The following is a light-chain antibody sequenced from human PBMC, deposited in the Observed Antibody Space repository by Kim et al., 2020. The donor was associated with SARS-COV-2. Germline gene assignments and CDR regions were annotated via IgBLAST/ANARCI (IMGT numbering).Light chain of an antibody. CDR3: CSYAGSSTFVV. V-gene: IGLV2-11*01. CDR2: DVS. Sequence: QSVTISCTGTSSDVGDYNYVSWYQQHPGKAPKLMIYDVSKRPSGVPDRFSGSKSGNKASLTISGLQDEDEADYYCCSYAGSSTFVVFGGGTKLTVL. J-gene: IGLJ2*01. CDR1: SSDVGDYNY.